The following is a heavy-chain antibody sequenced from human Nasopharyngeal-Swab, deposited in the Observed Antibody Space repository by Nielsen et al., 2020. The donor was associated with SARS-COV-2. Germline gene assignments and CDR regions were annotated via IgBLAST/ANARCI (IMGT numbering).Heavy chain of an antibody. CDR2: INHSGST. Sequence: RQAPGKGLEWIGEINHSGSTNYNPSLKSRVTISVDTSKNQFSLKLSSVTAADTAVYYCARQFLYYYGMDVWGQGTTVTVSS. CDR3: ARQFLYYYGMDV. J-gene: IGHJ6*02. D-gene: IGHD2-21*01. V-gene: IGHV4-34*01.